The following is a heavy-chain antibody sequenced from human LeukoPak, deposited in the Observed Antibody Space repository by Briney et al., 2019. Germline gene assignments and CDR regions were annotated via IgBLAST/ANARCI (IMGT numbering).Heavy chain of an antibody. V-gene: IGHV4-39*02. CDR3: ARLRGSYKLPSYFDS. Sequence: SETLSLTCSVSDGSISTDDYYWGWIRQPPGKGLEWIGSINYRGTTYYNPSLKTRVTLSVDTSKNDFTLNLRSVTAADTAFYFCARLRGSYKLPSYFDSWCQGTLVPVSS. CDR1: DGSISTDDYY. J-gene: IGHJ4*02. CDR2: INYRGTT. D-gene: IGHD3-16*01.